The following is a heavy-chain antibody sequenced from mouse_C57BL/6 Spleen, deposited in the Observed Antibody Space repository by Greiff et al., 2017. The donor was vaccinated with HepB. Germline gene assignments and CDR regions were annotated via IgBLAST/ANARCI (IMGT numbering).Heavy chain of an antibody. CDR1: GYTFTSYW. J-gene: IGHJ2*01. D-gene: IGHD1-1*01. CDR3: AGSFTVVALDY. Sequence: QVQLQQSGAELVMPGASVKLSCKASGYTFTSYWMHWVKQGPGQGLEWIGEIDPSDSYTNYNQKFKGKSTLTVDKSSSTAYMQRSSLTSEDSAVYSCAGSFTVVALDYWGQGTTLTVSS. V-gene: IGHV1-69*01. CDR2: IDPSDSYT.